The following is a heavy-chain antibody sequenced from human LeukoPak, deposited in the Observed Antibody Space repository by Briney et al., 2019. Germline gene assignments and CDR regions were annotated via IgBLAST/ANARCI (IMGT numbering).Heavy chain of an antibody. Sequence: SETLSLTCTVSGGSISSGGYYWSWIRQHPGKGLEWIGYIYYSGSTYYNPSLKSRVTISVDTSKNQFSLKLSSVTAADTAVYYCASRNYGDLDYWGQGTLVTVSS. D-gene: IGHD4-17*01. CDR1: GGSISSGGYY. CDR3: ASRNYGDLDY. CDR2: IYYSGST. V-gene: IGHV4-31*03. J-gene: IGHJ4*02.